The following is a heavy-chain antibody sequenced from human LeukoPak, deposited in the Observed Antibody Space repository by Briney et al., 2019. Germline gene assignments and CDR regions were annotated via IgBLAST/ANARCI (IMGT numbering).Heavy chain of an antibody. CDR1: GGSISSYY. Sequence: SETLSLTCTVSGGSISSYYWSWIRQPPGKGLEWIGYIYYSGSTYYNPSLKSRVTISVDTSKNQFSLKLSSVTAADTAVYYCARLSGSYYPDYWGQGTLVTVSS. V-gene: IGHV4-59*08. J-gene: IGHJ4*02. D-gene: IGHD1-26*01. CDR2: IYYSGST. CDR3: ARLSGSYYPDY.